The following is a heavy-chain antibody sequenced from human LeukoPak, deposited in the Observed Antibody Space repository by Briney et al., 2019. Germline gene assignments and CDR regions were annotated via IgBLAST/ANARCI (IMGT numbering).Heavy chain of an antibody. V-gene: IGHV4-34*01. CDR3: ARHLRGSYYYYDSSGPDY. CDR1: GGSFSGYY. D-gene: IGHD3-22*01. Sequence: SETLSLTCAVYGGSFSGYYWSWIRQPPGKGLEWIGEIKHSGSTNYNPSLKSRVTISVDTSKNQFSLKLSSVTAADTAVYYCARHLRGSYYYYDSSGPDYWGQGTLVTVSS. CDR2: IKHSGST. J-gene: IGHJ4*02.